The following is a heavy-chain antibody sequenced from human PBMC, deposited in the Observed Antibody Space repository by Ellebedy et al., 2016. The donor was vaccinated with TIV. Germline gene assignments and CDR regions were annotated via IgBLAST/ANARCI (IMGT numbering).Heavy chain of an antibody. V-gene: IGHV3-11*01. J-gene: IGHJ4*02. CDR2: ISSIVTTV. D-gene: IGHD5-12*01. Sequence: PGGSLRLSCAVSGFTFTTYWMSWIRQAPGKGLEWISYISSIVTTVYYADSVKGRFTISRDNAKNSLYLQMNSLRVEDTAMYYCARVRQGSGGYNFWGQGTLVTVSS. CDR1: GFTFTTYW. CDR3: ARVRQGSGGYNF.